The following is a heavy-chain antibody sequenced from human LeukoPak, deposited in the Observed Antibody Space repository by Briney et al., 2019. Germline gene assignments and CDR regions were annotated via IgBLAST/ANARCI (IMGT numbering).Heavy chain of an antibody. CDR2: MWYDGSRE. CDR3: ARDLSFGSLDF. V-gene: IGHV3-33*01. D-gene: IGHD1-26*01. J-gene: IGHJ4*02. Sequence: PGGSLRLSCAASGFTLSTHGMHWVRQAPGKGLEWVAGMWYDGSREDYADSVKGRFTISRDMSKNTLSLQMNSLRVEDTAMFYCARDLSFGSLDFRGQGTLVTVSS. CDR1: GFTLSTHG.